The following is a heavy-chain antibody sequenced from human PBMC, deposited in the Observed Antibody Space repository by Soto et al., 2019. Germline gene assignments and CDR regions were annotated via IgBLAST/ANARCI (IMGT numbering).Heavy chain of an antibody. CDR3: TTDPRNYYDSSGSANWFDP. J-gene: IGHJ5*02. Sequence: GESLKISCQVSAYNFPSYGISLVRQLPGEGLEWVVRIRSKTNNYATAYVASVKGRLTISRDDSKTAASLQMNRLKTEDTAVYYCTTDPRNYYDSSGSANWFDPWGQGTLVTVS. CDR2: IRSKTNNYAT. CDR1: AYNFPSYG. V-gene: IGHV3-73*01. D-gene: IGHD3-22*01.